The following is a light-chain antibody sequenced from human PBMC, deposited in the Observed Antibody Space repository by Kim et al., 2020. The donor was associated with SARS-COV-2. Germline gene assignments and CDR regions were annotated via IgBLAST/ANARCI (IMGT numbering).Light chain of an antibody. J-gene: IGLJ3*02. CDR3: QAWDSSSWV. CDR1: KLGAKY. Sequence: SVSPGKTASITCSGDKLGAKYACWYQQKPGQSPGLVIYQDSKRPSGIPERFSGSNSGNTATMTISGTQAMDEADYYCQAWDSSSWVFGGGTQLTVL. CDR2: QDS. V-gene: IGLV3-1*01.